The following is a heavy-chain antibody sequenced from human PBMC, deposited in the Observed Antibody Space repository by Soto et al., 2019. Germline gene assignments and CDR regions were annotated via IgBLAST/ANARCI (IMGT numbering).Heavy chain of an antibody. CDR1: GYTFTDLY. J-gene: IGHJ4*02. CDR2: IDPNSGGS. CDR3: ARDNYGPLGF. V-gene: IGHV1-2*02. D-gene: IGHD3-10*01. Sequence: VQLVQSGAEVKKPGASVRVSCKPSGYTFTDLYIHWVRQAPGLGLEWMGWIDPNSGGSRKTQKFQGGLTMTRDTSTSTVYMELSSLRSDDTAVYYCARDNYGPLGFWGQGTLVTVSS.